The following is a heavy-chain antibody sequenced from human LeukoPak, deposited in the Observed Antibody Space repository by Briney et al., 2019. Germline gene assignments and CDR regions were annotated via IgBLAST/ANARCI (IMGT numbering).Heavy chain of an antibody. CDR2: ISGSGGAV. CDR3: TRNGGGLDY. CDR1: GFTFSSFE. J-gene: IGHJ4*02. V-gene: IGHV3-48*03. Sequence: AGGSLRLSCAASGFTFSSFEMNWVRQAPGKGPEWVSSISGSGGAVYYADSVKGRFTVSRDNAKNSLYLQMITPTAEDTAIYYCTRNGGGLDYWGQGTPVTVSS. D-gene: IGHD3-10*01.